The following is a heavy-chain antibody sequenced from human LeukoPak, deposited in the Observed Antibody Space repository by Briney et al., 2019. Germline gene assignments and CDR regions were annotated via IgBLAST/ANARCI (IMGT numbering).Heavy chain of an antibody. Sequence: SQTLSLTCTVSGDSISNSRYYWSWIRQPPGKGLEWIGYIYYSGSTTYNPSLKSRVTISVDTSKNQFSLKLSSVTAADTAVYYCARDRGSGWNDAFDIWGQGTMVTVSS. CDR3: ARDRGSGWNDAFDI. J-gene: IGHJ3*02. V-gene: IGHV4-61*01. CDR1: GDSISNSRYY. D-gene: IGHD6-19*01. CDR2: IYYSGST.